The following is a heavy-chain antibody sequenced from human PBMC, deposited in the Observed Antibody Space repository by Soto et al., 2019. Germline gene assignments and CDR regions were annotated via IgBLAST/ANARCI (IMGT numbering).Heavy chain of an antibody. J-gene: IGHJ5*02. V-gene: IGHV3-21*01. D-gene: IGHD3-22*01. CDR3: ARDSGYDSSGYPNWVDP. Sequence: AWSLRLSCEASRFPFIRYSMNWVRPATGEGLEWVSSISSSSSYIYYADSVKGRFTISRDNAKNSLYLQMNSLRAEDTAVYYGARDSGYDSSGYPNWVDPWGQGTLVTVSS. CDR1: RFPFIRYS. CDR2: ISSSSSYI.